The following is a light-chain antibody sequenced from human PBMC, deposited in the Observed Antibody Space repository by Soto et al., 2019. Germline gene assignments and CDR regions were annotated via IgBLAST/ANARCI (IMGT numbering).Light chain of an antibody. CDR1: QSISGW. V-gene: IGKV1-5*01. J-gene: IGKJ5*01. Sequence: DIQMTQSPSTLSASVGDRVTITCRASQSISGWLAWYQQKPGKAPNLLIYDASNLESGVPSRFSGSGSGTEFPLTISSLQPADFATYYCQHSNSYPITFGQGTRLEI. CDR2: DAS. CDR3: QHSNSYPIT.